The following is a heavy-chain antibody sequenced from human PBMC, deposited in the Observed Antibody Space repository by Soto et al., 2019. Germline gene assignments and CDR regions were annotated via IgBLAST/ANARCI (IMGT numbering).Heavy chain of an antibody. V-gene: IGHV4-31*03. D-gene: IGHD4-17*01. Sequence: QVQLQESGPGLVKPSQTLSLTCTVSGGSISSGGYYWSWIRQHPGKGLEWIGYIYYSGSTYYNPSLKSRVTISVDTSKNQFSLKLSSVTAADTAVYYCARGVTVTTGGYYYYYGMDVWGQGTTVTVSS. J-gene: IGHJ6*02. CDR3: ARGVTVTTGGYYYYYGMDV. CDR1: GGSISSGGYY. CDR2: IYYSGST.